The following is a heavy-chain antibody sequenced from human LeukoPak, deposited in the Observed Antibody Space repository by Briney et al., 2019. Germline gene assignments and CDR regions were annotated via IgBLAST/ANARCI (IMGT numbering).Heavy chain of an antibody. CDR2: INSDGSST. CDR1: GFTFSSYW. D-gene: IGHD3-10*01. CDR3: ARVTMVRGPMGY. J-gene: IGHJ4*02. V-gene: IGHV3-74*01. Sequence: GESLKISCAASGFTFSSYWMRWVRQAPGKGLVWVSRINSDGSSTSYADSVRGRFTISRDNAKNTLYLQMNSLRAEDTAVYYCARVTMVRGPMGYWGQGTLVTVSS.